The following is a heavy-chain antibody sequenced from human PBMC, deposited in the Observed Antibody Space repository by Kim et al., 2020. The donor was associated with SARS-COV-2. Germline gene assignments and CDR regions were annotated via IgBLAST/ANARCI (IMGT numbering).Heavy chain of an antibody. CDR2: IIPIFGTA. J-gene: IGHJ6*02. CDR3: ARAGYSSTNYYYYYGMDV. CDR1: GGTFSSYA. Sequence: SVKVSCKASGGTFSSYAISWVRQAPGQGLEWMGGIIPIFGTANYAQKFQGRVTITADESTSTAYMELSSLRSEDTAVYYCARAGYSSTNYYYYYGMDVWGPGTTVTVSS. V-gene: IGHV1-69*13. D-gene: IGHD6-13*01.